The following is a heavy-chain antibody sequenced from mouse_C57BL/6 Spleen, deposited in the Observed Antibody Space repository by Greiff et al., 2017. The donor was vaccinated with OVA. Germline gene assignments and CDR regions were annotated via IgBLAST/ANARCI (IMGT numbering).Heavy chain of an antibody. D-gene: IGHD2-1*01. V-gene: IGHV1-50*01. CDR2: IDPSDSYT. Sequence: QVQLQQSGAELVKPGASVKLSCKASGYTFTSYWMQWVKQRPGQGLEWIGEIDPSDSYTNYNQKFKGKATLTVDTSSSTAYMQLSSLTSEDSAVYYCARNGGNYDYWGQGTTLTVSS. J-gene: IGHJ2*01. CDR1: GYTFTSYW. CDR3: ARNGGNYDY.